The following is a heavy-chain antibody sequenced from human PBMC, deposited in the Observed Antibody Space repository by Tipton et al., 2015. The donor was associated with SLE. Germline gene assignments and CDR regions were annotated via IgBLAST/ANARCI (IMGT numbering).Heavy chain of an antibody. CDR3: ARQSFGGSWEFDY. CDR1: GFSLTNTYY. D-gene: IGHD1-26*01. V-gene: IGHV4-38-2*01. Sequence: PGLVKPSETLSLICGVSGFSLTNTYYWGWIRQAPGRGLEWIGSVYRDGRTFYNPTLKSRATISVDTSKNQFSLNLDSVTAADTAVYYCARQSFGGSWEFDYWGQGTLVTVSS. J-gene: IGHJ4*02. CDR2: VYRDGRT.